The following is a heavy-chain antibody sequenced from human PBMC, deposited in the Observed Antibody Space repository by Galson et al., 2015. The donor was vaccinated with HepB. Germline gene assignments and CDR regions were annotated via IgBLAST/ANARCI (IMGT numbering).Heavy chain of an antibody. J-gene: IGHJ4*02. CDR3: ARECSTNCYASFDY. D-gene: IGHD2-2*01. Sequence: SLRLSCAASGFTVTRNYMNWVRQAPGKGLEWVSVIYNGGNTYYADSVKGRFILSRDNSKNTVYLQMNSLRAEDTAVYYCARECSTNCYASFDYWGQGALVTVSS. CDR1: GFTVTRNY. V-gene: IGHV3-66*01. CDR2: IYNGGNT.